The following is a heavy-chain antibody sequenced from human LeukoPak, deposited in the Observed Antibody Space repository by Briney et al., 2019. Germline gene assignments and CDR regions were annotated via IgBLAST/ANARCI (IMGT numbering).Heavy chain of an antibody. D-gene: IGHD3-10*01. CDR1: GFTFSSTS. CDR3: AREFFDREGGITVLDY. CDR2: ISSGSSYI. Sequence: PGGSLRLSCAASGFTFSSTSMNWVRQASGKGLEWVSSISSGSSYIFYADSVKGRFTISRDNAKNSLYLQMNSLRAEDTAVYYCAREFFDREGGITVLDYWGQGTLVTVSS. V-gene: IGHV3-21*01. J-gene: IGHJ4*02.